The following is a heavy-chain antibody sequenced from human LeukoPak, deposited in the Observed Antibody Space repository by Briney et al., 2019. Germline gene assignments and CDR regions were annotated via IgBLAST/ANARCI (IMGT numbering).Heavy chain of an antibody. Sequence: PGGSLRLSCSASGFTFSRYAMHWVRQAPGKGLEYVSGINDNGGRTHYGDSVKGGFSISRDNSKNTLHLQMSTLRAEDTALYYCVKDVGGSYAFDYWGQGTLVTVSS. V-gene: IGHV3-64D*09. CDR2: INDNGGRT. D-gene: IGHD1-26*01. CDR3: VKDVGGSYAFDY. J-gene: IGHJ4*02. CDR1: GFTFSRYA.